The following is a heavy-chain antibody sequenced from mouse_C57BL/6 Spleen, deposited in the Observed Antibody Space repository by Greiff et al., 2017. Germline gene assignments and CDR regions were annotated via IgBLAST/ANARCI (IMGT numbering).Heavy chain of an antibody. D-gene: IGHD1-1*01. Sequence: QVQLQQPGAELVMPGASVKLSCKASGYTFTSYWMHWVKQRPGQGLEWIGEIDPSDSYTNYNQKFKGKSTMPVDKSSSTAYMQLSSLTSDDSAVYYCARVHYYGSSHFDYWGQGTTRTVSS. CDR3: ARVHYYGSSHFDY. CDR1: GYTFTSYW. CDR2: IDPSDSYT. V-gene: IGHV1-69*01. J-gene: IGHJ2*01.